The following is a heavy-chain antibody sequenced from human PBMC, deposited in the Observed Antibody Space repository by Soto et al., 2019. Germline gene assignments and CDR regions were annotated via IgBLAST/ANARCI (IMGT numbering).Heavy chain of an antibody. Sequence: LGGSLRLSCAASGFTFSSYAMSWVRQAPGKGLEWVSAISGSGGSTYYADSVKGRFTISRDNSKNTLYLQMNSLRAEDTAVYYCAKALLYSSSWYSGGGFDPWGQGTLVTVSS. D-gene: IGHD6-13*01. J-gene: IGHJ5*02. CDR3: AKALLYSSSWYSGGGFDP. V-gene: IGHV3-23*01. CDR2: ISGSGGST. CDR1: GFTFSSYA.